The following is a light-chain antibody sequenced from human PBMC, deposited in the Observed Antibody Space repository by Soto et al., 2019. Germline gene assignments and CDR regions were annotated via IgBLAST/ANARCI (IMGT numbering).Light chain of an antibody. CDR3: QQYGSSRT. CDR1: QSVSSSY. J-gene: IGKJ1*01. V-gene: IGKV3-20*01. CDR2: GAS. Sequence: EIVLTQSPCTLSLSPGERVTLSCRASQSVSSSYLAWYQQKPGQAPRLLIYGASSRATGIPDRFSGSGSGTDFTLTISRLEPEDFAVYYCQQYGSSRTFGQGTKVEIK.